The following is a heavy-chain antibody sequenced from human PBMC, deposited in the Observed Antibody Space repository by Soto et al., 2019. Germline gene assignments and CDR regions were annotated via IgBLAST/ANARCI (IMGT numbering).Heavy chain of an antibody. D-gene: IGHD2-15*01. J-gene: IGHJ4*02. CDR2: IYYSGST. CDR1: GGSISSSSYS. V-gene: IGHV4-39*01. CDR3: ARLSMGASGGLDY. Sequence: ETLSLTCTVSGGSISSSSYSWGWIRQPPGKGLEWIGSIYYSGSTYYNPSLKSRVTISVDTSKNQFSLKLSSVTAADTAVYYCARLSMGASGGLDYWGQGTLVTVSS.